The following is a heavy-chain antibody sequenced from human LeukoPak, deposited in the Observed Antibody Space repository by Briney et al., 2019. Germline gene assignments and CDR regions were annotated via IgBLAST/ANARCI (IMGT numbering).Heavy chain of an antibody. CDR3: ARGLPDTSYYDILTGYYTGGMDV. J-gene: IGHJ6*04. D-gene: IGHD3-9*01. V-gene: IGHV1-18*01. Sequence: ASVKVSCKASGYTFTSYGISWVRQAPGQGLEWMGWISAYNGNTNYAQKLQGRVTMTTDTSTSTAYMELRSLRSDDTAVYYCARGLPDTSYYDILTGYYTGGMDVWGKGTTVTISS. CDR1: GYTFTSYG. CDR2: ISAYNGNT.